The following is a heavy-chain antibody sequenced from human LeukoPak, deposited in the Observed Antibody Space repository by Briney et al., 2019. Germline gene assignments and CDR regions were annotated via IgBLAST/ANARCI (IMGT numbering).Heavy chain of an antibody. CDR2: IYYSGST. Sequence: SQTLSLTCTVSGGSISSGDYYWSWIRQPPGKGLEWIGYIYYSGSTYYNPSLKSRVTISVDTSKNQFSLKLSSVTAADTAVYYCAREPSYGDYLSVWGKGTTVTVSS. CDR1: GGSISSGDYY. D-gene: IGHD4-17*01. J-gene: IGHJ6*03. CDR3: AREPSYGDYLSV. V-gene: IGHV4-30-4*08.